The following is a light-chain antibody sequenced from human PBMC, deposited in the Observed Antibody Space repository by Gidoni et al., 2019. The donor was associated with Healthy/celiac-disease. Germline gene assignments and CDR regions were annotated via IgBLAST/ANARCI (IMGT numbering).Light chain of an antibody. CDR3: QQRSNWPLT. V-gene: IGKV3-11*01. CDR2: DAS. CDR1: QSVSSY. Sequence: EILLTQSPATLSLSPGERDTLSCSASQSVSSYLAWYQQKPGQAPRLLIYDASNRATGIPARFSGSGSGTDFTLTISSLETEDFAVYYCQQRSNWPLTFGGGTKVEIK. J-gene: IGKJ4*01.